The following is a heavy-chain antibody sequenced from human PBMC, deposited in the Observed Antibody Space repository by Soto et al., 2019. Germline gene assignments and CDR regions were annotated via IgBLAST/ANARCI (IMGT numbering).Heavy chain of an antibody. V-gene: IGHV4-59*01. Sequence: ASETLSLTCTVSGGSISSYYWSWIRQPPGKGLEWIGYIYYSGSTNYNPSLKSRVTISVDTSKNQFSLKLSSVTAADTAVYYCARDTGYDFWSGYPSYYMDVWGKGTTVTVSS. CDR1: GGSISSYY. J-gene: IGHJ6*03. CDR2: IYYSGST. D-gene: IGHD3-3*01. CDR3: ARDTGYDFWSGYPSYYMDV.